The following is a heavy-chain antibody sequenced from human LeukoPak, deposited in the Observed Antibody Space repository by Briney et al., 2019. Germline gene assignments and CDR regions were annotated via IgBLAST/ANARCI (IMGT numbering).Heavy chain of an antibody. CDR3: ARDLAYPMPGRVY. V-gene: IGHV4-30-4*08. J-gene: IGHJ4*02. CDR1: GGSISSGDYY. D-gene: IGHD2-15*01. Sequence: SETLSLTCTVSGGSISSGDYYWSWIRQPPGEGLEWIGYIYYSGSTYYNPSLKSRVTISVDTSKNQFSLKLSSVTAADTAVYYCARDLAYPMPGRVYWGRGTLVTVSS. CDR2: IYYSGST.